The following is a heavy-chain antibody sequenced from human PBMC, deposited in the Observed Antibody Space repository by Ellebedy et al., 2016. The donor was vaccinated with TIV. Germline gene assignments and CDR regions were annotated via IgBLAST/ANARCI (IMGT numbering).Heavy chain of an antibody. J-gene: IGHJ4*02. V-gene: IGHV1-2*02. Sequence: ASVKVSCKASGYTFTGYYMHWVRQAPGQGLEWMGWINPNSGGTNYAQKFQGRVTMTRDTSISTAYMELSRPRSDDTAVYYCARGDSSTWYLFDYWGQGTLVTVSS. CDR3: ARGDSSTWYLFDY. CDR1: GYTFTGYY. D-gene: IGHD6-13*01. CDR2: INPNSGGT.